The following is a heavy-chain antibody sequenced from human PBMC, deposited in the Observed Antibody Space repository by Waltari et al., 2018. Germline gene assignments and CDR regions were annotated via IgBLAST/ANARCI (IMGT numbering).Heavy chain of an antibody. CDR1: GGTFNSYA. V-gene: IGHV1-69*12. Sequence: QVQLVQSGAEVKKPGSSVKVSCKASGGTFNSYAFSWVRQALGQGLEWMGGIIPIFGTANYAQKFQGRVTITADESTSTAYMELSSLRSQDTAVYYCARDKGIGGGYLSFDYWGQGTLVTVSS. CDR3: ARDKGIGGGYLSFDY. D-gene: IGHD5-12*01. CDR2: IIPIFGTA. J-gene: IGHJ4*02.